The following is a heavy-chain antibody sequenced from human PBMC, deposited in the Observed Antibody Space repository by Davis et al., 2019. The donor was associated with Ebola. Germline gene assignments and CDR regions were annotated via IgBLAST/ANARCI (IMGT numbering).Heavy chain of an antibody. Sequence: GESLKISCKGSGYSFTSYWIGWVRQMPGKGLEWMGIIYPGDSDTRYSPSFQGQVTISADKSISTAYLQWSSLKASDTAMYYCARFLGSGYYYRGAFDIWGQGTMVTVSS. J-gene: IGHJ3*02. V-gene: IGHV5-51*01. CDR3: ARFLGSGYYYRGAFDI. CDR1: GYSFTSYW. CDR2: IYPGDSDT. D-gene: IGHD3-22*01.